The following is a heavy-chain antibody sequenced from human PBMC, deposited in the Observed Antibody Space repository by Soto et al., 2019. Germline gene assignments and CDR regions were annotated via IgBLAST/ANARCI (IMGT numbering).Heavy chain of an antibody. Sequence: ASVKVSCKASGYTFTSYATHWERQAPGQRLEWMGWINAGNGNTKYSQKFQGRVTITRDTSASTAYMELSSLRSEDTAVYYCARVTQWLVPYFDYWGQGTLVTISS. CDR1: GYTFTSYA. CDR3: ARVTQWLVPYFDY. V-gene: IGHV1-3*01. D-gene: IGHD6-19*01. J-gene: IGHJ4*01. CDR2: INAGNGNT.